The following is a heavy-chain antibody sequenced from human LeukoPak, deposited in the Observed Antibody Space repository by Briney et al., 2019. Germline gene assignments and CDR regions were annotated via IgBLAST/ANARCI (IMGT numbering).Heavy chain of an antibody. V-gene: IGHV3-7*04. Sequence: GGSLRLSCAASGFTFSSYWMTWVRQAPGKGLEWVANTKQDGSEKYYVDSVKGRFTISRDNAKNSLYLQMNSLRAADTAVYYCARGPPPRSSTSCYFDYWGQGTLVTVSS. CDR2: TKQDGSEK. D-gene: IGHD2-2*01. CDR1: GFTFSSYW. CDR3: ARGPPPRSSTSCYFDY. J-gene: IGHJ4*02.